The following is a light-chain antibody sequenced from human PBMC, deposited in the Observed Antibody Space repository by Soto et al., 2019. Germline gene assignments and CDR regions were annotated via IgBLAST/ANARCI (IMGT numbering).Light chain of an antibody. Sequence: QSALTQPASVSGSRGQSITISCTGTSSDVGSYNLVSWYQQHPGKAPKLMIYEGSKRPSGVSNRFSGSRSGNTASLTISGLLAEDEADYYCYSYAGSRTDVFGTGTKLTVL. CDR1: SSDVGSYNL. CDR2: EGS. CDR3: YSYAGSRTDV. V-gene: IGLV2-23*01. J-gene: IGLJ1*01.